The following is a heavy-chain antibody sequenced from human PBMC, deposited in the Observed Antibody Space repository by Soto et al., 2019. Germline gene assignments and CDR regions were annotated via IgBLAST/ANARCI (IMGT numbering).Heavy chain of an antibody. D-gene: IGHD3-22*01. CDR1: GGTFSSYA. V-gene: IGHV1-69*13. CDR2: IIPIFGTA. Sequence: GASVKVSCKASGGTFSSYAISWVRQAPGQGLEWMGGIIPIFGTANYAQKFQGRVTITADESTSTAYMELSSLRSEDTAVYYCASNYYDSSGYYFWFDPCGQGTLVTVSS. J-gene: IGHJ5*02. CDR3: ASNYYDSSGYYFWFDP.